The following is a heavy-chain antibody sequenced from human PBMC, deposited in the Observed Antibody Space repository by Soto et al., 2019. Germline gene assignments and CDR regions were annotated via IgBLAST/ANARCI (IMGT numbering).Heavy chain of an antibody. J-gene: IGHJ6*02. D-gene: IGHD2-8*01. Sequence: SETLSLTFAITGGAISNSNWRRWVRQPPGKGLEWIGEIYHSGSTNYNPSLKSRVAISVDKSKNQFSLKLSSVTAADTAMYYCARRGYCTNGVCYYGMDVWGQGTTVS. CDR3: ARRGYCTNGVCYYGMDV. CDR1: GGAISNSNW. CDR2: IYHSGST. V-gene: IGHV4-4*02.